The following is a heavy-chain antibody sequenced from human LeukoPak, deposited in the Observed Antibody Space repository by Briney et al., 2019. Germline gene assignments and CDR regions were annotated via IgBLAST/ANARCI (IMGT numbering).Heavy chain of an antibody. CDR1: GYSISSGYY. CDR2: IYHSGST. J-gene: IGHJ1*01. CDR3: ASMYSGSYYYFQH. D-gene: IGHD1-26*01. Sequence: PSETLSLTCAVSGYSISSGYYWGWIRQPPGKGLEWIGSIYHSGSTYYNPSLKSRVTISVDTSKNQFSLKLSSVTAADTAVYYCASMYSGSYYYFQHWGQGTLVTVSS. V-gene: IGHV4-38-2*01.